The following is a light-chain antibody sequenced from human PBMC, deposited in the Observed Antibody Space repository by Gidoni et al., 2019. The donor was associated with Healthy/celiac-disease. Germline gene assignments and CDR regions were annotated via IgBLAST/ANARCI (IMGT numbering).Light chain of an antibody. CDR2: LGS. CDR1: QSPLHSIGYIY. Sequence: DIVMTQTPLSLPVTPGEPAAIPCRSSQSPLHSIGYIYLDWYLQKAGQSPQILIDLGSYRASGGPDRFSGRGSGTECTLKISKVEAEDVWVYYCMQARQTPFTFGPGTKVEIK. CDR3: MQARQTPFT. V-gene: IGKV2-28*01. J-gene: IGKJ3*01.